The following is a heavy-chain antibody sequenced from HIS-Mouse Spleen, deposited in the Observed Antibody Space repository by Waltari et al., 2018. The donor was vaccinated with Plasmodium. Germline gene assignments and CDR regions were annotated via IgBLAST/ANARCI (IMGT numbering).Heavy chain of an antibody. J-gene: IGHJ4*02. Sequence: QVQLVESGGGVVQPGRSLRLSCSASGFTFSGYGMHWVRQAPGKGVGWVAVISYDGSNKYYADSVKGRFTISRDNSKNTLYLQMNSLRAEDTAVYYCAKAQGVINFDYWGQGTLVTVSS. CDR2: ISYDGSNK. CDR3: AKAQGVINFDY. V-gene: IGHV3-30*18. D-gene: IGHD3-16*01. CDR1: GFTFSGYG.